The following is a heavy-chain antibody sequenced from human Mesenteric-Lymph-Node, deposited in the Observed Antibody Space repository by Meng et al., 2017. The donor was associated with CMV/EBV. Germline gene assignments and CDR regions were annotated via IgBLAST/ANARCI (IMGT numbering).Heavy chain of an antibody. CDR1: GGSFSGYY. J-gene: IGHJ4*02. V-gene: IGHV4-59*01. Sequence: SETLSLTCAVYGGSFSGYYWSWIRQPPGKGLEWIGYIYYSGSTNYNPSLKSRVTISVDTSKNQFSLKLSSVTAADTAVYYCARVLREDYDSSGYYPDWGQGTLVTVSS. CDR2: IYYSGST. CDR3: ARVLREDYDSSGYYPD. D-gene: IGHD3-22*01.